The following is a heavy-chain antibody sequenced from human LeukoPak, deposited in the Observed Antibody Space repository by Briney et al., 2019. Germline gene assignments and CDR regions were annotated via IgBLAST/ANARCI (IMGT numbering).Heavy chain of an antibody. CDR1: GYTFTDYY. V-gene: IGHV1-2*02. D-gene: IGHD3-10*01. Sequence: ASVKVSCKASGYTFTDYYTHWVRQAPGQGLEWMGWINPNSGGTSYTQKFQGRVTMTRDTSIKTAYMELSSVTSDDTAVYYCARVGVRGVIIADFDYWGQGTLVTVSS. J-gene: IGHJ4*02. CDR2: INPNSGGT. CDR3: ARVGVRGVIIADFDY.